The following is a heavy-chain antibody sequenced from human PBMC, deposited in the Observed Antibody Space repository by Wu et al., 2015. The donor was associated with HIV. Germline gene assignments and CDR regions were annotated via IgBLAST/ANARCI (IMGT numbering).Heavy chain of an antibody. CDR2: ISAYNGNT. CDR3: ARVSSRIWFGEPRWDY. Sequence: QVQLVQSGAEVKKPGSSVKVSCKASGGTFSSYGISWVRQAPGQGLEWMGWISAYNGNTNYAQKLQGRVTMTTDTSTSTAYMELRSLRSDDTAVYYCARVSSRIWFGEPRWDYWGQGTLVTVSS. CDR1: GGTFSSYG. V-gene: IGHV1-18*01. D-gene: IGHD3-10*01. J-gene: IGHJ4*02.